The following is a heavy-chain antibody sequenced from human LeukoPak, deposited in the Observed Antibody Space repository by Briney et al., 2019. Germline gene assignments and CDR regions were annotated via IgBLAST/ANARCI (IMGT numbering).Heavy chain of an antibody. CDR2: ISYDGSNK. V-gene: IGHV3-30-3*01. CDR3: AKGWGAAGTTYFDY. J-gene: IGHJ4*02. D-gene: IGHD6-13*01. CDR1: GFTFSSYA. Sequence: PGGSLRLSCAASGFTFSSYAMHWVRQAPGKGLEWVAVISYDGSNKYYADSVKGRFTISRDNSKNTLYLQMNSLRAEDTAVYYCAKGWGAAGTTYFDYWGQGTLVTVSS.